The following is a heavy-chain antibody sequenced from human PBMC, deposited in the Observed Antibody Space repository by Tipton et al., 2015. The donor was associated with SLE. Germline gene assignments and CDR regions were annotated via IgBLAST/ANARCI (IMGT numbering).Heavy chain of an antibody. J-gene: IGHJ6*02. Sequence: TLSLTCAVYGGSFSGYYWGWIRQPPGKGLEWIGEINHSGSTNYNPSLKSRVTISVDTSKNQFSLKLSSVTAADTAVYYCARGRGTGTWGGMDVWGQGTTVTVSS. V-gene: IGHV4-34*01. CDR1: GGSFSGYY. CDR2: INHSGST. D-gene: IGHD1-7*01. CDR3: ARGRGTGTWGGMDV.